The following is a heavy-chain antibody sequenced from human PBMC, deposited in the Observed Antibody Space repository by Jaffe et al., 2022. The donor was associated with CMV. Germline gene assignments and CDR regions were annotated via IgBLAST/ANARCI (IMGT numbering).Heavy chain of an antibody. D-gene: IGHD4-17*01. J-gene: IGHJ6*03. CDR2: IKEDGGDN. V-gene: IGHV3-7*03. Sequence: EVQLVESGGGLVQPGGSLRLSCAASGFTFSRSWMSWVRQAPGKGLEWVANIKEDGGDNYYVDSVKGRFTISRDNAKNSLFLQMNSLRAEDTAVYYCARYVRSHPHYYMDIWGEGTTVTVSS. CDR3: ARYVRSHPHYYMDI. CDR1: GFTFSRSW.